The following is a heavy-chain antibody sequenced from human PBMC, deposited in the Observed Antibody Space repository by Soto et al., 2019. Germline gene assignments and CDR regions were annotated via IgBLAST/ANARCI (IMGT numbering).Heavy chain of an antibody. D-gene: IGHD2-2*01. Sequence: QVRLVESGGALVKPGGSLRLSCAASGFTFSDYYMSWIRQAPGKGLEWISYITNSGSPIYYSDSVKGRFTISRDNAKNSLYLQMNSLRVEDTAMYYCARDPDTSNKIDYWGQGTLVTVSS. V-gene: IGHV3-11*01. CDR2: ITNSGSPI. J-gene: IGHJ4*02. CDR1: GFTFSDYY. CDR3: ARDPDTSNKIDY.